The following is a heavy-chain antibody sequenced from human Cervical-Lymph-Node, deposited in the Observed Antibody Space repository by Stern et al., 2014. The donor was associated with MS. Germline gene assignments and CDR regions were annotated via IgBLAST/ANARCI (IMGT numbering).Heavy chain of an antibody. V-gene: IGHV3-15*01. J-gene: IGHJ4*02. CDR2: IQRKTDGGQS. CDR1: GVSLNNVW. CDR3: TAGTRGYSY. D-gene: IGHD3-22*01. Sequence: EVQLVASGGGLVKPGGSLRLSCVASGVSLNNVWMTWVRQAPGKGLEWVGRIQRKTDGGQSESAAPAKGRFITSRDDSKKTLYLQMNGLRTDDTAVYYCTAGTRGYSYWGQGTLVTASS.